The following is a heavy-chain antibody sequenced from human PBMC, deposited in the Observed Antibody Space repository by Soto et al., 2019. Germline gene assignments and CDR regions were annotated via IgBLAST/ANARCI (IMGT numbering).Heavy chain of an antibody. Sequence: EVQLVESGGGLIQPGGSLRLSCTASGFTVSSSYMSWVRQAPGTGLEWVSLIYSGGTTHYADSVKGRLTISRVKSNNSLYLKMNSRRTEDTAVYFCTPDTYYSDNTNYHFFDYWGQTTLVTVAS. CDR2: IYSGGTT. J-gene: IGHJ4*02. D-gene: IGHD2-8*01. CDR1: GFTVSSSY. V-gene: IGHV3-53*01. CDR3: TPDTYYSDNTNYHFFDY.